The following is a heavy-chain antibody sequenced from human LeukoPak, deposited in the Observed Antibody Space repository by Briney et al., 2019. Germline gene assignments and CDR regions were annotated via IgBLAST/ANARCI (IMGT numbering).Heavy chain of an antibody. CDR1: GGSFRGYY. D-gene: IGHD1-1*01. J-gene: IGHJ3*02. CDR2: ISHSGST. V-gene: IGHV4-34*01. Sequence: SETLSLTCAVYGGSFRGYYWSWIRQPPGKGLEWIGEISHSGSTNYNPSLKSRATISVDTSKNQFSLKLSSVTAADTAVYYCARETNWSRGAFDIWGQGTMVTVSS. CDR3: ARETNWSRGAFDI.